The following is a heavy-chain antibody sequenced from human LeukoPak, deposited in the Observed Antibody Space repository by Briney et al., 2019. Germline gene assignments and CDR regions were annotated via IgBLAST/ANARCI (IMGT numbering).Heavy chain of an antibody. CDR3: AIHPQWLGRAFFDY. CDR1: GFTFSSYE. J-gene: IGHJ4*02. D-gene: IGHD6-19*01. V-gene: IGHV3-48*03. Sequence: GGSLRLSCAASGFTFSSYEMNWVRQAPGKGLEWVSYISSSGSTIYYADSVKGRFTISRDNAKNSLYLQMNSLRAEDTAVYYCAIHPQWLGRAFFDYWRQGTLVTVSS. CDR2: ISSSGSTI.